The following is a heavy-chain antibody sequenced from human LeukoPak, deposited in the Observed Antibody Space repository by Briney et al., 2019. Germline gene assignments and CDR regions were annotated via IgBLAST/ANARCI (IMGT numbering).Heavy chain of an antibody. CDR1: GSTFSNYN. V-gene: IGHV3-21*01. CDR2: ISSGSNYI. Sequence: GGSLRLSCAASGSTFSNYNMNWVRQAPGKGLEWVSSISSGSNYIYYADSVKGRFTISRDNAKNSLYLQMNSLRADDAAVYYCARDLRLWGQGTLVTVSS. CDR3: ARDLRL. J-gene: IGHJ4*02.